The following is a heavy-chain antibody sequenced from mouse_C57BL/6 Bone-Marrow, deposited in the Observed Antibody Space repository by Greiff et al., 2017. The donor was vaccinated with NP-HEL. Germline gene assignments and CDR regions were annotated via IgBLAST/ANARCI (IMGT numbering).Heavy chain of an antibody. CDR3: ARDGYSDY. Sequence: QVHVKQSGAELARPGASVKMSCKASGYTFTSYTMHWVKQRPGQGLEWIGYINPSSGYTKYNQKFKDKATLTADKSSSTAYMQLSSLTSEDSAVYYCARDGYSDYWGQGTTLTVSS. CDR2: INPSSGYT. CDR1: GYTFTSYT. D-gene: IGHD2-3*01. J-gene: IGHJ2*01. V-gene: IGHV1-4*01.